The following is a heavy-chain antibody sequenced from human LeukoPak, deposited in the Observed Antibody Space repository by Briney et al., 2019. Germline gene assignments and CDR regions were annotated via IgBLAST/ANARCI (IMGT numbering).Heavy chain of an antibody. CDR3: AREGGIVVVPAAPDY. J-gene: IGHJ4*02. V-gene: IGHV3-21*01. CDR1: GFSFSSYT. CDR2: ITSSGTGT. D-gene: IGHD2-2*01. Sequence: PGGSLRLSCAASGFSFSSYTTNWVRLAPGKGLEWVSSITSSGTGTFYADSVKGRFTISRDNAKNSLYLQMNSLRAEDTAVYYCAREGGIVVVPAAPDYWGQGTLVTVSS.